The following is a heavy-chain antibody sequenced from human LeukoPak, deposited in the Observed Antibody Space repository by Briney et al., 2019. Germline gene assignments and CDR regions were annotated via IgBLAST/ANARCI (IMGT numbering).Heavy chain of an antibody. CDR2: IYHSGST. J-gene: IGHJ4*02. CDR3: ARLFSQRYCSSTSCLPGFFDY. CDR1: GYSISSGYY. D-gene: IGHD2-2*01. V-gene: IGHV4-38-2*02. Sequence: PSETLSLTCTVPGYSISSGYYWGWIRQPPGKGLEWIGSIYHSGSTYYNPSLKSRVTISVDTSKNQFSLKLSSVTAADTAVYYCARLFSQRYCSSTSCLPGFFDYWGQGTLVTVSS.